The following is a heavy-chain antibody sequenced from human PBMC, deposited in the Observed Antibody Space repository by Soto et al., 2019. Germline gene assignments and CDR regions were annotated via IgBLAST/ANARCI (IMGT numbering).Heavy chain of an antibody. CDR3: ARETYSSAEGFYYYYGMDV. Sequence: EVQLVESGGGLVQPGGSLRLSCAASGFTFSSYWMSWVRQAPGKGLEWVANIKQDGSEKYYVDSVKGRFTISRDNAKNSLYLQMNSLRAEDTAVYYCARETYSSAEGFYYYYGMDVWGQGTTVTVSS. V-gene: IGHV3-7*01. CDR1: GFTFSSYW. J-gene: IGHJ6*02. CDR2: IKQDGSEK. D-gene: IGHD6-19*01.